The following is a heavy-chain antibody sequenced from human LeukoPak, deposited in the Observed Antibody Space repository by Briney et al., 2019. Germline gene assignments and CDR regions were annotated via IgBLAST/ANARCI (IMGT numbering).Heavy chain of an antibody. CDR2: INHSGST. Sequence: SETLSLTCAVYGGSFSGYYWSWILQPPGKGLEWIGEINHSGSTNYNPSLKSRVTISVDTSKNQFSLKLSSVTAADTAVYYCARGRGYDYVWGSYRFPNYYMDVWGKGTTVTVSS. V-gene: IGHV4-34*01. D-gene: IGHD3-16*02. J-gene: IGHJ6*03. CDR3: ARGRGYDYVWGSYRFPNYYMDV. CDR1: GGSFSGYY.